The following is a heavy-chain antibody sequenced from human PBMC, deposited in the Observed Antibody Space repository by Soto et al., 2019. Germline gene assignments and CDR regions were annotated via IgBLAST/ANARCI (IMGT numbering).Heavy chain of an antibody. V-gene: IGHV1-2*02. CDR2: INPNSGGT. J-gene: IGHJ4*02. CDR3: ARDEAPYSSGNY. CDR1: GYTFTGYY. D-gene: IGHD5-18*01. Sequence: AASVKVSCKASGYTFTGYYMHWVRQAPGQGLEWMGWINPNSGGTNYAQKFQGRVTMTRDTSISTAYMELSRLRSDDTAVYYCARDEAPYSSGNYWGQGTLVTVSS.